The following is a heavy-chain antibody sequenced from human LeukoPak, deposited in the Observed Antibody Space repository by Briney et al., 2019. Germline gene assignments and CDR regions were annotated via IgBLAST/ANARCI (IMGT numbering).Heavy chain of an antibody. CDR1: GYTFTGYY. CDR2: INPNSGGT. Sequence: ASVKDSCKASGYTFTGYYMHWVRQAPGQGLEWMGWINPNSGGTNYAQKFQGRVTMTRDTSISTAYMELSRLRSDDTAVYYCARVNMWGTIVAGLDYWGQGTLVTVSS. CDR3: ARVNMWGTIVAGLDY. J-gene: IGHJ4*02. D-gene: IGHD5-12*01. V-gene: IGHV1-2*02.